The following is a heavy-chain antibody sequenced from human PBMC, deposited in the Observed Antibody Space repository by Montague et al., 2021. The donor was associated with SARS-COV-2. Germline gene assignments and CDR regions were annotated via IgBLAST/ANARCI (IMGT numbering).Heavy chain of an antibody. CDR1: GGSFSGYY. V-gene: IGHV4-34*01. D-gene: IGHD3-3*01. Sequence: SETLSLICAVYGGSFSGYYWSWIRQPPGKGLEWIGEVEDSGSTNXIPSLKSRVAISVDTSKNQFSLKLRSVTAADTAVYFCARGALTGGNYESWRGYYTSPLDYWSQGTLVTVSS. CDR2: VEDSGST. J-gene: IGHJ4*02. CDR3: ARGALTGGNYESWRGYYTSPLDY.